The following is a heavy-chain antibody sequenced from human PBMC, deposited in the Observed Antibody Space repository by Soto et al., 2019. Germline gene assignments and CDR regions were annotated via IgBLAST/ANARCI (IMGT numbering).Heavy chain of an antibody. D-gene: IGHD6-19*01. CDR2: INAGKGNT. V-gene: IGHV1-3*01. CDR3: ARRQWLGVYYYMDV. CDR1: GYTFTSYA. Sequence: QVQLVQSGAEVKKPGASVKVSCKASGYTFTSYAMHWVRQAPGQRREWMGWINAGKGNTKYSQKFQGRGTITRDTSASTAYMELSSLRSEDTAVYYCARRQWLGVYYYMDVWGKGTTVTVSS. J-gene: IGHJ6*03.